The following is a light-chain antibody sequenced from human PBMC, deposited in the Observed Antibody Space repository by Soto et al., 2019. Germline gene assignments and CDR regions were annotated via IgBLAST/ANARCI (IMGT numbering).Light chain of an antibody. V-gene: IGKV1-5*01. CDR3: HQYKSYTPYT. J-gene: IGKJ2*01. CDR1: QTISTW. Sequence: DLQVTQSPPTLSSSLGDRVTITCRGSQTISTWMAWYQQKPRKAPKLLVYDASTLQSGVASRFSGGGSGTEFTPTISSLQPDDFGTYYCHQYKSYTPYTIGQGTKVDIK. CDR2: DAS.